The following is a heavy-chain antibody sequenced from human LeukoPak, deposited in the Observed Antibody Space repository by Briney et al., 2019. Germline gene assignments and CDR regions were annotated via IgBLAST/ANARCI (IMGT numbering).Heavy chain of an antibody. V-gene: IGHV3-30*18. Sequence: GGSLRLSCAASGFTFSSYGMHWVRQAPGKGLEWVAVISYDGSNKYYADSVKGRFTISRDNSKNTLYLQMNSLRAEDTAVYYCAKWGYYDTTHWSQGTLVTVSS. CDR1: GFTFSSYG. CDR3: AKWGYYDTTH. J-gene: IGHJ1*01. D-gene: IGHD3-22*01. CDR2: ISYDGSNK.